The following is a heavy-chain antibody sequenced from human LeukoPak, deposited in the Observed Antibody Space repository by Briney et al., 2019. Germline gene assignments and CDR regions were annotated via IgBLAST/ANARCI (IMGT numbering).Heavy chain of an antibody. J-gene: IGHJ4*02. CDR2: ISSCSSYI. Sequence: GGSLRLSCAASGFTFSSYSMNWVRQAPGKGLEWVSSISSCSSYIYYADSVKGRFTNSRDNAKNSLYLQMNSLRAEDTAVYYCASANYYDYVWGSYRYTPYYFDYWGRGTLVTVSS. V-gene: IGHV3-21*01. D-gene: IGHD3-16*02. CDR3: ASANYYDYVWGSYRYTPYYFDY. CDR1: GFTFSSYS.